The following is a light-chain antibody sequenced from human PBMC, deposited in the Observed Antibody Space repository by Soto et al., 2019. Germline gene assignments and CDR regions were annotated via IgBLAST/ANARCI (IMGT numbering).Light chain of an antibody. CDR3: QQSYSTPIT. CDR2: AAS. Sequence: DIQMTQFPSSLSASVGDRVTITCRASQGISSYLSWYQQKPGKAPKFLIYAASSLQRGVPSRFSGSGSGTDFTLTISSLQPEDFATYYGQQSYSTPITFGQGTRL. J-gene: IGKJ5*01. V-gene: IGKV1-39*01. CDR1: QGISSY.